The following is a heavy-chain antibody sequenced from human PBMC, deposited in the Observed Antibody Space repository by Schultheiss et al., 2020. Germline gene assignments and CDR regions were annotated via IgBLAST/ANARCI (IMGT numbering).Heavy chain of an antibody. CDR2: IYYSGST. D-gene: IGHD3-16*01. Sequence: SQTLSLTCTVSGGSISSSSYYWGWIRQPPGKGLEWIGYIYYSGSTYYNPSLKSRVTISVDTSKNQFSLKLSSVTAADTAVYYCARPRRDWGLDYWGQGTLVTVSS. J-gene: IGHJ4*02. V-gene: IGHV4-31*03. CDR3: ARPRRDWGLDY. CDR1: GGSISSSSYY.